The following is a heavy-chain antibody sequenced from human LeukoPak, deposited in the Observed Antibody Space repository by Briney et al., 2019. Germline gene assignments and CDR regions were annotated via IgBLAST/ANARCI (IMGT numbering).Heavy chain of an antibody. J-gene: IGHJ4*02. CDR1: GYSFTSYY. V-gene: IGHV1-2*02. CDR3: ARDRGSRWYVDY. CDR2: INPSSGGK. Sequence: ASVKVSCKTSGYSFTSYYIHWVRQAPGQGLEWMGWINPSSGGKEYAQKFQGRVTMTVDTSISTAYMELSRLRSDDTAVYYCARDRGSRWYVDYWGQGTLVTVSS. D-gene: IGHD6-13*01.